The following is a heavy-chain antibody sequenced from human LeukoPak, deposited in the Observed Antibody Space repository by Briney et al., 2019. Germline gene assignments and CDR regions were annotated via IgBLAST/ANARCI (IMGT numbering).Heavy chain of an antibody. D-gene: IGHD5-18*01. J-gene: IGHJ4*02. CDR2: ISGSGGST. Sequence: GGSLRLSCAASGFTFSSYAMSWVRQAPGKGLEWVSAISGSGGSTYYADSVKGRFTISRDNSKNTLYLQMNSLRAEDTAVYYCAKDMIHLWLRGYYFDYWGQGTLVTVSS. CDR1: GFTFSSYA. CDR3: AKDMIHLWLRGYYFDY. V-gene: IGHV3-23*01.